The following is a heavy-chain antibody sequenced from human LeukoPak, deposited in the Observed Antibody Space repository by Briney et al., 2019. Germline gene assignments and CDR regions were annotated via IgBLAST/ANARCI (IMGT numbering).Heavy chain of an antibody. Sequence: SETLSLTCAVSGGSISNYYWSWIRQSPKKGLEWIGYIYYSGHTNYNPSLKSRVTMSVDTSKNQFSLKLTSVTAADTAVYYCARGGTRDNWVYYIDYWGQGTLVTVSS. CDR1: GGSISNYY. V-gene: IGHV4-59*01. J-gene: IGHJ4*02. D-gene: IGHD1-1*01. CDR3: ARGGTRDNWVYYIDY. CDR2: IYYSGHT.